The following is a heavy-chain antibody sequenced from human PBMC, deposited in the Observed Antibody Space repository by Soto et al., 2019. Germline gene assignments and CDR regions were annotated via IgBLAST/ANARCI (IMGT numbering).Heavy chain of an antibody. Sequence: EVQLVESGGRLVQPGGSLRLSCAASGFMFSAYWMSWVRQNPGKGLEWVATISGGASDKFYVDSVKGRFTISRDDSKNTQYLQMDSLRGADTAVCYCVREDWRRFDSWGHGTLVTVSS. V-gene: IGHV3-7*01. CDR1: GFMFSAYW. CDR2: ISGGASDK. J-gene: IGHJ4*01. D-gene: IGHD2-21*01. CDR3: VREDWRRFDS.